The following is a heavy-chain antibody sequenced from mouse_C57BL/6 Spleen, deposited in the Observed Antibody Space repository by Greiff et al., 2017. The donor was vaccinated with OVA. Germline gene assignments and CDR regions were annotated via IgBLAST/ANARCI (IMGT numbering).Heavy chain of an antibody. D-gene: IGHD4-1*02. V-gene: IGHV8-12*01. CDR2: IYWDDDK. CDR1: GFSLSTSGMG. Sequence: QVTLKESGPGILQSSQTLSLTCSFSGFSLSTSGMGVSWIRQPSGKGLEWLAHIYWDDDKRYNPSLKGRLTISKDTSRNQVFLKITSVDTADTATYYCARRVNWEGYFDYWGQGTTLTVSS. CDR3: ARRVNWEGYFDY. J-gene: IGHJ2*01.